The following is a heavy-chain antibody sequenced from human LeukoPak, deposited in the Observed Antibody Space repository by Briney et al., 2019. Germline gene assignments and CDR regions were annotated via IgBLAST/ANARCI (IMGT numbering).Heavy chain of an antibody. D-gene: IGHD3-22*01. Sequence: GGSLRLSCEASEFTFSSYWMHWVRQAPGKGLVWVSRINSNGRTTIYADSVKGRFTISRDNAKNTLYLQMNSLRAEDTAVYYCAREGYYDSSGYSIRFSYWGQGTLVTVSS. V-gene: IGHV3-74*01. CDR2: INSNGRTT. J-gene: IGHJ4*02. CDR1: EFTFSSYW. CDR3: AREGYYDSSGYSIRFSY.